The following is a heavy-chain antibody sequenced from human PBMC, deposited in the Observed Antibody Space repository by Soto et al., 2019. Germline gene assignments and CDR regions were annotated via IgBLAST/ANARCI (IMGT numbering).Heavy chain of an antibody. J-gene: IGHJ3*02. D-gene: IGHD1-7*01. Sequence: MDWVRQAPGKGLEWVSTISYSADKTFYADSVKGRFTISRDNSRDTLFLQMNSPRADDAALYYCARRAKTATTNWGAFDIWGQGTMVTVSS. CDR3: ARRAKTATTNWGAFDI. V-gene: IGHV3-23*01. CDR2: ISYSADKT.